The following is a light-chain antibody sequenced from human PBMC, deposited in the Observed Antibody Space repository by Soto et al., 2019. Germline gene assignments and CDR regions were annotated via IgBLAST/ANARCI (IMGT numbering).Light chain of an antibody. Sequence: EVVLTQSPGTLSLSPGERATLSCRASQSVDSNDLAWYQQKPGQAPSLLIFRASISATGIPDRFSGSGSGTDFTLTISGLEPEDFAVYYWQQYCTSPLTFGGGTRV. CDR3: QQYCTSPLT. CDR1: QSVDSND. V-gene: IGKV3-20*01. CDR2: RAS. J-gene: IGKJ4*01.